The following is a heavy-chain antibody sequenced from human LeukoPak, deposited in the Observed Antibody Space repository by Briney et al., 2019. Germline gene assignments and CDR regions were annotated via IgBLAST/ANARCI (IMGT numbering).Heavy chain of an antibody. J-gene: IGHJ5*02. CDR2: ITSSSSYI. D-gene: IGHD6-19*01. V-gene: IGHV3-21*01. CDR3: ARGKIRGWYWEGDWFDP. Sequence: GGSLRLSCAASGFTFSSYSMSWVRQAPGKGLEWVSSITSSSSYIYYADSVKGRFTISRDNAKNSLYLQMNSLRAEDMALYYCARGKIRGWYWEGDWFDPWGQGTLVTVSS. CDR1: GFTFSSYS.